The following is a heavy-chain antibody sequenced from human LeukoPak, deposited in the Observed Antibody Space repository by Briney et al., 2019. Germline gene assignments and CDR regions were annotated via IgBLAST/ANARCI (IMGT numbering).Heavy chain of an antibody. Sequence: SVKVSFKASGGTFSSYTISWVRQAPGQGREWMGRIIPILGIANYAQKFQGRVTITADKSTSTAYMELSSLRSEDTAVYYCARIIVGATSDFDYWGQGTLVTVSS. CDR2: IIPILGIA. V-gene: IGHV1-69*02. CDR1: GGTFSSYT. CDR3: ARIIVGATSDFDY. J-gene: IGHJ4*02. D-gene: IGHD1-26*01.